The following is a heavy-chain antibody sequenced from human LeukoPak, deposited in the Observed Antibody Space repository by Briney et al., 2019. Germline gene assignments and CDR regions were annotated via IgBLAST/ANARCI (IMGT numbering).Heavy chain of an antibody. D-gene: IGHD5-18*01. CDR1: GGSISSYY. CDR2: IYYSGST. CDR3: ARSSIQLWSYDY. J-gene: IGHJ4*02. V-gene: IGHV4-59*01. Sequence: PSETLSLTCTVSGGSISSYYWSWIRQPPGKGLEWIGYIYYSGSTNYNPSLKSRVTISVDTSKNQFSLKLSSVTAADTAVYYCARSSIQLWSYDYWGQGTLVTVSS.